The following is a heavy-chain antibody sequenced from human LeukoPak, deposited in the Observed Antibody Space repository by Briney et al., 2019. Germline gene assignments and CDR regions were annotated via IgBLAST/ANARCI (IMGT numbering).Heavy chain of an antibody. Sequence: SETLSLTCTVSGGSISSYYWSWIRQPPGKGLEWIGYIYYSGSTNYNPSLKSRVTISVDTSKNQFSLKLSSVTAADTAVYYCARGGGRGDTFDYWGQGTLVTVSS. J-gene: IGHJ4*02. CDR1: GGSISSYY. D-gene: IGHD5-24*01. CDR3: ARGGGRGDTFDY. V-gene: IGHV4-59*01. CDR2: IYYSGST.